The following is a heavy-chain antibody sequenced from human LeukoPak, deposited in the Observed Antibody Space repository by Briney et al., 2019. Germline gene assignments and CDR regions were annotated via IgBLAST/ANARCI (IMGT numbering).Heavy chain of an antibody. V-gene: IGHV4-59*08. Sequence: SETLSLTCTVSGGSISSYYWSWIRQPPGKGLEWLGYIYYSGSTNYNPSLKSRVTISVDTSKNQFSLKLSSVTAADTAVYYCARHGVYSSSWYNFDYWGQGTLVTVSS. D-gene: IGHD6-13*01. J-gene: IGHJ4*02. CDR2: IYYSGST. CDR3: ARHGVYSSSWYNFDY. CDR1: GGSISSYY.